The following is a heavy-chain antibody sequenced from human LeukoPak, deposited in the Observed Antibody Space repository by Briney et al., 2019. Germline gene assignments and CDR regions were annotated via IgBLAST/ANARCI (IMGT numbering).Heavy chain of an antibody. CDR2: IYYSGST. D-gene: IGHD6-19*01. J-gene: IGHJ4*02. CDR1: GGSISSSIYY. Sequence: PSETLSLTCTVSGGSISSSIYYWGWIRQPPGKGLEWIGSIYYSGSTSYNPSLKSRVTISVDTSKNQFSLKLSSVTAADTAVYYCARRASGWYYFDYWGQGTLVTVSS. V-gene: IGHV4-39*01. CDR3: ARRASGWYYFDY.